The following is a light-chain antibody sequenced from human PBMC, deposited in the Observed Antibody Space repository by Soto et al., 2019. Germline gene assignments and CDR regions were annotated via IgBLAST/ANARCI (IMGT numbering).Light chain of an antibody. J-gene: IGKJ1*01. CDR3: LQSYSSP. V-gene: IGKV1-39*01. CDR1: QHINKY. Sequence: IQMTQSPSSLSASVVDRVIMTCRASQHINKYLNWYQHRSGGASKLMITGASSLRKVVPSMFSGSGSGTDFSLTITNLQPEDFATYSCLQSYSSPLGQGTKV. CDR2: GAS.